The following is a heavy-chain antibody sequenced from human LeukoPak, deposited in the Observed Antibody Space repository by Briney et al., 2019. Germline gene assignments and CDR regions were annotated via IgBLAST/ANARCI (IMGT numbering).Heavy chain of an antibody. J-gene: IGHJ3*02. V-gene: IGHV3-23*01. CDR3: AKAVRQPRGVDAFDI. Sequence: GGSLRLSXAASGFTFSSYAMSWVRQAPGKGLEWVSAVSGSGGSTYYADSVKGRFTISRDNSKNTLYLQMNSLRAEDTAVYYCAKAVRQPRGVDAFDIWGQGTMVTVSS. CDR2: VSGSGGST. D-gene: IGHD3-10*01. CDR1: GFTFSSYA.